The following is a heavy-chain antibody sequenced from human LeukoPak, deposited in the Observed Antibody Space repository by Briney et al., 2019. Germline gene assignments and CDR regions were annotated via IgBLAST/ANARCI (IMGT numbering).Heavy chain of an antibody. J-gene: IGHJ5*02. Sequence: GGSLRLSCAASGFTFSSYDMNWVRQAPGKGLMWVSRINSDGSSTSYADSVKGRFTISRHNSKNTLYLQMNSLRAEDTAVYYCARNMYQLLGDGWFDPWGQGTLVTVSS. V-gene: IGHV3-74*01. D-gene: IGHD2-2*01. CDR2: INSDGSST. CDR3: ARNMYQLLGDGWFDP. CDR1: GFTFSSYD.